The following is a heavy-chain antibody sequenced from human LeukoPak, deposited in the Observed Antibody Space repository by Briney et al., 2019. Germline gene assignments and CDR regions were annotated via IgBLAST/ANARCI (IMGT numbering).Heavy chain of an antibody. CDR3: ARKQGGQLVNTRRWFDP. CDR2: INHSGST. D-gene: IGHD6-13*01. CDR1: GGSISSSNW. J-gene: IGHJ5*02. V-gene: IGHV4-4*02. Sequence: PSETLSLTCAVSGGSISSSNWWSWVRQPPGKGLEWIGEINHSGSTYYNPSLKSRVTISLDTSKSQFSLKLTSVTAADTAVYYCARKQGGQLVNTRRWFDPWGQGTLVTVSS.